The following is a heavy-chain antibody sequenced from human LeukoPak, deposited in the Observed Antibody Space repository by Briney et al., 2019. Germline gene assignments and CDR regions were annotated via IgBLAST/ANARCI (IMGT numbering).Heavy chain of an antibody. Sequence: GGSLRLSCSASGFTFSSYAMHWVRQAPGKGLEYVSAISSNGGSTYYADSVKGRFTISRDNSKNTLYLQMSSLRAEDTAVYYCVKDQMGSSWQNYYYYGMDVWGQGTTVTVSS. CDR2: ISSNGGST. CDR3: VKDQMGSSWQNYYYYGMDV. J-gene: IGHJ6*02. D-gene: IGHD6-13*01. V-gene: IGHV3-64D*06. CDR1: GFTFSSYA.